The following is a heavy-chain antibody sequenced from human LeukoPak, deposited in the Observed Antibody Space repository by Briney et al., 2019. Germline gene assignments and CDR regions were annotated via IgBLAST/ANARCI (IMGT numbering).Heavy chain of an antibody. D-gene: IGHD2-2*01. J-gene: IGHJ4*02. CDR1: GYTLTELS. CDR3: ATEAYCSSTSCLFDY. Sequence: ASVKVSCKVSGYTLTELSMHWVRQAPGKGLEWMGGFDPEDGETIYAQKFQGRVTMTEDTSTDTAYMELSSLRSEDTAVYYCATEAYCSSTSCLFDYWGQGTLVTVSS. V-gene: IGHV1-24*01. CDR2: FDPEDGET.